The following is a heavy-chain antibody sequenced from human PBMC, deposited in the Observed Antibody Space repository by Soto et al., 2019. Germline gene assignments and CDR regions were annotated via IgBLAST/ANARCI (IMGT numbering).Heavy chain of an antibody. Sequence: QVQLQESGPGLVKPSETLSLTCSVSGGSISNYYWSWIRQPPGKGLEWIGYIYNSGSTNYNPSLKSRVTISVDTSKNQFSLKVSSVTAADTAVYYCARHSWRQVLPQQWGQGTLVTVSS. V-gene: IGHV4-59*08. D-gene: IGHD2-2*01. CDR2: IYNSGST. CDR1: GGSISNYY. J-gene: IGHJ1*01. CDR3: ARHSWRQVLPQQ.